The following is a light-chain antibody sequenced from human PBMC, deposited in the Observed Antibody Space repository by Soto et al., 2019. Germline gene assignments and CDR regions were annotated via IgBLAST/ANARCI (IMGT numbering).Light chain of an antibody. J-gene: IGKJ1*01. CDR3: QQYNNWLRT. CDR2: GAS. V-gene: IGKV3-15*01. Sequence: EIVLTQSPGTLSLSPGERATLSCRASQSVSSNSLAWYQQKPGQAPRLLIYGASRRATGIPARFSGSGSGTEFTLTISSLQSEDFAVYYCQQYNNWLRTFGQGTKVDIK. CDR1: QSVSSN.